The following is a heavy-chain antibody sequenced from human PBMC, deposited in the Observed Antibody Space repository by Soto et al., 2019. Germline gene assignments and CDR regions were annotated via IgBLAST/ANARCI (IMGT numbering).Heavy chain of an antibody. CDR2: IGISSGSI. V-gene: IGHV3-48*02. Sequence: EVQLVESGGGLVQPGGSLRLSCAASEFSFTSYSMNWVRQAPGKGLEWISYIGISSGSIGYADSVKGRFTISRDNAQNSLYLQMNSLRDEDTAVYYCASDRDYAFDYWGQGTLVTVSS. J-gene: IGHJ4*02. CDR3: ASDRDYAFDY. CDR1: EFSFTSYS. D-gene: IGHD2-2*01.